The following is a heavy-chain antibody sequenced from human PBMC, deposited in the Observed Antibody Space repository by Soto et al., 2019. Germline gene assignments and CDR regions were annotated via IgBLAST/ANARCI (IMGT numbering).Heavy chain of an antibody. CDR3: ARDKVAAAFD. V-gene: IGHV1-69*13. Sequence: SVKVSCKASGGTFSSYAISWVRQAPGQGLEWMGGIIPIFGTANYAQKFQGRVTITADESTSTAYMELSSLRSGDTAVYYCARDKVAAAFDWGQGTLVTVSS. CDR1: GGTFSSYA. CDR2: IIPIFGTA. D-gene: IGHD6-13*01. J-gene: IGHJ4*02.